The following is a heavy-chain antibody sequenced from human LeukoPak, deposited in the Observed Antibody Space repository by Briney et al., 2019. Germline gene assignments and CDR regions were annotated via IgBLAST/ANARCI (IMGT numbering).Heavy chain of an antibody. J-gene: IGHJ3*02. CDR1: GFTFYTYW. Sequence: GGSLRLSCTASGFTFYTYWMTWVRQAPGKGLEWVANIKQDESEKCYVDSVKGRFTISRDNAKNSLYLQMNSLRAEDTAVYYCARDSSGLAFDIWGQGTMVTVSS. D-gene: IGHD3-22*01. CDR3: ARDSSGLAFDI. V-gene: IGHV3-7*01. CDR2: IKQDESEK.